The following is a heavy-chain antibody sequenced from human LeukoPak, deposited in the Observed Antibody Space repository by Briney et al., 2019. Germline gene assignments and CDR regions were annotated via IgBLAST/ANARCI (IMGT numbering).Heavy chain of an antibody. V-gene: IGHV3-7*01. CDR2: IKQDGSEK. J-gene: IGHJ4*02. CDR3: ARFGGAYYYDSSGYCD. Sequence: GGSLRLSCAASGFTFSSYWMSWVRQAPGKGLEWVANIKQDGSEKYYVDSVKGRFTISRDSANNSLYLQMNSLRAEDTAVYFCARFGGAYYYDSSGYCDWGQGTLVTVSS. D-gene: IGHD3-22*01. CDR1: GFTFSSYW.